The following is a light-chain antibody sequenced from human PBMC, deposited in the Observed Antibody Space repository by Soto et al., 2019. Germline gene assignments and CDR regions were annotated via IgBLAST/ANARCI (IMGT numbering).Light chain of an antibody. CDR3: QQYNNWHLT. CDR1: QSVTGN. J-gene: IGKJ4*01. CDR2: GAS. V-gene: IGKV3-15*01. Sequence: EIVMTQSPATLSVSPGERATLSCRASQSVTGNLAWYQQKVGQAPRLLIYGASTRATGIPARFSGSGSGTEVTLTISSLQSEDFAVYYCQQYNNWHLTFGGGTKVEIK.